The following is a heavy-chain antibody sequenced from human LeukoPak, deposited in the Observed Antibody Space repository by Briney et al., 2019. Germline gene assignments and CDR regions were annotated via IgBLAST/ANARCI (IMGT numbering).Heavy chain of an antibody. D-gene: IGHD3-22*01. CDR3: ARGANYYDSSGYSATFDY. J-gene: IGHJ4*02. V-gene: IGHV4-34*01. CDR1: GGSFSGYY. Sequence: SETLSLTCAVYGGSFSGYYWSWIRQPPGKGLEWIGEINHSGSTNYNPSLKSRVTISVDTSKNQFSLKLSSVTAADTAVYYCARGANYYDSSGYSATFDYWGQGTLVTVSS. CDR2: INHSGST.